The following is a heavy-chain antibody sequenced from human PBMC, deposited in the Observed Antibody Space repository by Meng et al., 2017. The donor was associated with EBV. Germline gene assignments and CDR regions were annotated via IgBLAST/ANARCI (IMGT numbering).Heavy chain of an antibody. Sequence: QVQLVQFAAEVKKPGSSVKVSCKTSGGPFRNYAISWVRQAPGQGLEWLGGFLPTLGAPNYAQKFHGRVSITADESTSTHYMDLSSLRSEDTAVYYCASESGRGYTPDYWGQGTLVTVSS. CDR3: ASESGRGYTPDY. CDR1: GGPFRNYA. J-gene: IGHJ4*02. V-gene: IGHV1-69*01. CDR2: FLPTLGAP. D-gene: IGHD3-10*01.